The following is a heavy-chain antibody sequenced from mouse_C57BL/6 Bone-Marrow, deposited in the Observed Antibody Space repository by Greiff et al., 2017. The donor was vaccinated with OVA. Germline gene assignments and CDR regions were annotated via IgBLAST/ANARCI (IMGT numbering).Heavy chain of an antibody. CDR2: ISTYYGDA. D-gene: IGHD1-1*01. J-gene: IGHJ3*01. CDR1: GYTFTDYA. CDR3: ARRGYPVVD. V-gene: IGHV1-67*01. Sequence: QVQLQQSGPELVRPGASVKISCKASGYTFTDYAMHWVKQSPAKSLEWIGVISTYYGDASYNQKFKGKATMTVDKSSSTAYMELTRLTSEDFAACYGARRGYPVVDWGQGTLVTVSA.